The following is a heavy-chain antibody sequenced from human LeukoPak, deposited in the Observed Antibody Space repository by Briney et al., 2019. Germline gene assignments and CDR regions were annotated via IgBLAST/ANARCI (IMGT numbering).Heavy chain of an antibody. J-gene: IGHJ6*02. CDR3: ASRSGRNYYGMDV. Sequence: SETLSLTCTVSGGSISSYYWNWVRQPPGKGLEWIGYSYYSGRTKYNPSLESRVTISVDTSKEQFTLKLSSVTAAGTAVYYCASRSGRNYYGMDVWGQGTTVTVSS. CDR1: GGSISSYY. V-gene: IGHV4-59*01. D-gene: IGHD3-10*01. CDR2: SYYSGRT.